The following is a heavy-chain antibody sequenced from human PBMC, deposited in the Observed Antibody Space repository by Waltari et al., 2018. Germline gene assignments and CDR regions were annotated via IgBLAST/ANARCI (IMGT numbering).Heavy chain of an antibody. CDR2: ISSSSSYI. Sequence: EVQLVESGGGLVKPGGSLRLSCAASGFTFSSYSMNWVRQAPGKGLEWVSSISSSSSYIYYADSVKGRFTISRDNAKNSLYLQMNSLRAEDTAVYYCARFPGSYYDFPGDDYWGQGTLVTVSS. CDR3: ARFPGSYYDFPGDDY. J-gene: IGHJ4*02. CDR1: GFTFSSYS. D-gene: IGHD1-26*01. V-gene: IGHV3-21*01.